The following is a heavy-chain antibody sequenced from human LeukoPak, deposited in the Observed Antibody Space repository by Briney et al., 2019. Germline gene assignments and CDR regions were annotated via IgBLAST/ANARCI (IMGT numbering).Heavy chain of an antibody. Sequence: ASVKVSCKASGYTLTSYDINWVRQATGQGLEWMGWMNPNSGNTGYAQKFQGRVTMTRNTSISTAYMELSSLRSEDTAVYYCARSGYCSGGSCYSGGRQYYYYGMDVWGQGTTVTVSS. CDR1: GYTLTSYD. CDR2: MNPNSGNT. D-gene: IGHD2-15*01. J-gene: IGHJ6*02. V-gene: IGHV1-8*01. CDR3: ARSGYCSGGSCYSGGRQYYYYGMDV.